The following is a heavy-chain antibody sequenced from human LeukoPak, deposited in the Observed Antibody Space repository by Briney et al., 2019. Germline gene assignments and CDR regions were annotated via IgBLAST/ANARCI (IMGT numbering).Heavy chain of an antibody. J-gene: IGHJ3*02. D-gene: IGHD3-10*01. CDR2: ISGSGGST. Sequence: GGSLRLSCAASGFTFSSYAMSWVRRASGKGLEWVSAISGSGGSTYYADSVKGRFTISRDNSKNTLYLQMNSLRAEDTAVYYCAKFLSFYGSGSYNVAFDIWGQGTMVTVSS. CDR3: AKFLSFYGSGSYNVAFDI. V-gene: IGHV3-23*01. CDR1: GFTFSSYA.